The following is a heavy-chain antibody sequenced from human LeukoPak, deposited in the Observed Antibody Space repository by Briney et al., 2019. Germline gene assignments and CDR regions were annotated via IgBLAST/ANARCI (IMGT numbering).Heavy chain of an antibody. D-gene: IGHD4-23*01. V-gene: IGHV1-58*02. CDR3: ARDPYGGNFDY. J-gene: IGHJ4*02. CDR2: IVVGSGNT. CDR1: GFTFTSSA. Sequence: GTSVKVSCKASGFTFTSSAMQWVRQSRGQRLEWIGWIVVGSGNTNYAQKFQERVTITRDMSTSTAYMELSSLRSEGTAVYYCARDPYGGNFDYWGQGTLVTISS.